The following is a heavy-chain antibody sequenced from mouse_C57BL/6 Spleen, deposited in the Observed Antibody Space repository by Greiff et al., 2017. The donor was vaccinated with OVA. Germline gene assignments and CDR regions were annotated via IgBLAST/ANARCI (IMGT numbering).Heavy chain of an antibody. CDR2: ISSGGSYT. D-gene: IGHD2-5*01. CDR1: GFTFSSYG. V-gene: IGHV5-6*01. CDR3: ARHSYSNSYAMDY. Sequence: EVMLVESGGDLVKPGGSLKLSCAASGFTFSSYGMSWVRQTPDKRLEWVATISSGGSYTYYPDSVKGRFTISRDNAKNTLYLQMSSLKSEDTAMYYCARHSYSNSYAMDYWGQGTSVTVSS. J-gene: IGHJ4*01.